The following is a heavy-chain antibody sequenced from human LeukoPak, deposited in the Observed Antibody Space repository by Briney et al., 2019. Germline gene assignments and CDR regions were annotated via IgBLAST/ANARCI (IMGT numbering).Heavy chain of an antibody. CDR2: IYYSGST. CDR1: GGSVSSGSYY. CDR3: ARADPVRYFDY. J-gene: IGHJ4*02. V-gene: IGHV4-61*01. Sequence: SETLSLTCTVSGGSVSSGSYYWSWIRQPPGKGLEWIGYIYYSGSTNYHPSLKSRVTISVDTSKNQFSLKLSSVTAADTAVYYCARADPVRYFDYWGQGTLVTVSS.